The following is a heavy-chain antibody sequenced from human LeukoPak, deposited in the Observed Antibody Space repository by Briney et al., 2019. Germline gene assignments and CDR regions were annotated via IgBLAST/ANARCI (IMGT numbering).Heavy chain of an antibody. D-gene: IGHD2-21*02. Sequence: ASVKVSCKASGYTFTGYYMHWVRQAPGQGLEWMGWINPNSGGTNYAQKFQGRVTMTRDTSISTAYMELSRLRSDDTAVYYCARLTTANCGGDCNHWGQGTLVTVSS. CDR2: INPNSGGT. J-gene: IGHJ5*02. CDR1: GYTFTGYY. CDR3: ARLTTANCGGDCNH. V-gene: IGHV1-2*02.